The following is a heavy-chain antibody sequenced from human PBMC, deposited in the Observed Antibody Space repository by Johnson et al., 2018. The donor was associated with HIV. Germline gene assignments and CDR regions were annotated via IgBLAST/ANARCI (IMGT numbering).Heavy chain of an antibody. CDR2: INWSGGST. Sequence: EKLVESGGDVVRPGGSLRISCVASGFKLYEYDVSWVRQVPGKGLEWVSGINWSGGSTHFADSVKGRFTISRDNSKNTVYLQMNSLRAEDTAVYYCARARGWEYAFDLWGQGTMVTVSS. CDR3: ARARGWEYAFDL. D-gene: IGHD1-26*01. CDR1: GFKLYEYD. J-gene: IGHJ3*01. V-gene: IGHV3-20*04.